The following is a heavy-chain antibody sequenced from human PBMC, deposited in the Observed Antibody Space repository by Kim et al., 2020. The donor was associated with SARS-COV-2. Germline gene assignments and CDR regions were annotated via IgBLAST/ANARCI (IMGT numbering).Heavy chain of an antibody. CDR1: GFTFSTYA. CDR2: ISGNGGST. D-gene: IGHD3-10*01. J-gene: IGHJ6*03. CDR3: SVGSGSSIYYYYMDV. V-gene: IGHV3-23*01. Sequence: LSLTCAASGFTFSTYAMTWVRQAPGKGLEWVSIISGNGGSTYYADSVKGRFTISRDNSKNTLYLQMNSLRAEDTAVYYCSVGSGSSIYYYYMDVWGKGTTVTVSS.